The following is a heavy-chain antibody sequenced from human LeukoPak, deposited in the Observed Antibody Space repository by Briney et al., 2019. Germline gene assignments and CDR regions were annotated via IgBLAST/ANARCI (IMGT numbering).Heavy chain of an antibody. Sequence: GGSLRHSCTPSGFNFGDYAMSWVHQAPGKGVEWEGFIRSKADGGTTEYPASVKGRFTISRDDSKSIAYLQMNGLKTEDTAVYYCTIAPTRGSGELPFDYWGQGTLVTVSS. D-gene: IGHD3-16*01. V-gene: IGHV3-49*04. CDR1: GFNFGDYA. CDR3: TIAPTRGSGELPFDY. CDR2: IRSKADGGTT. J-gene: IGHJ4*02.